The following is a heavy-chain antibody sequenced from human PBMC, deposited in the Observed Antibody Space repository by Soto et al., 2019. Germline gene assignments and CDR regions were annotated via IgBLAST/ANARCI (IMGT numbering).Heavy chain of an antibody. CDR3: ARGRVGAQD. D-gene: IGHD2-15*01. CDR1: GGSFGGYF. Sequence: QVHLQQWGAGLLKPSETLSLTCAVYGGSFGGYFWSWIRQPPGKGLEWIGELNDSGGTNYNASLRSRVSISGDESKNQFYLKLKFVTAADTAVYYCARGRVGAQDWGQGTLVTVSS. CDR2: LNDSGGT. V-gene: IGHV4-34*01. J-gene: IGHJ1*01.